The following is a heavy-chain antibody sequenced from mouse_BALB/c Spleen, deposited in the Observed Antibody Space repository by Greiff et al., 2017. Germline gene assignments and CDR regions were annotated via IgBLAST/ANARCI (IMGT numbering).Heavy chain of an antibody. D-gene: IGHD2-1*01. CDR1: GYTFTSYW. CDR2: INPSTGYT. V-gene: IGHV1-7*01. Sequence: VQLQKSGAELAKPGASVKMSCKASGYTFTSYWMHWVKQRPGQGLEWIGYINPSTGYTEYNQKFKDKATLTADKSSSTAYMQLSSLTSEDSAVYYCARDNYGIDYWGQGTTLTVSS. CDR3: ARDNYGIDY. J-gene: IGHJ2*01.